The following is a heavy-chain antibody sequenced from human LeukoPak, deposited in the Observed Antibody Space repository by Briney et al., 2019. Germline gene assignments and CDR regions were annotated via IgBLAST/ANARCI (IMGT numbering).Heavy chain of an antibody. V-gene: IGHV1-2*06. J-gene: IGHJ4*02. CDR3: ARDEFYCSGGSCYSDIDY. CDR2: INPNSGGT. CDR1: GYTFTGYY. D-gene: IGHD2-15*01. Sequence: ASVKVSCKASGYTFTGYYMHWVRQAPGQGLEWMGRINPNSGGTNYAQKFQGRVTMTRDTSISTAYMELSRLRSDDTAVYYCARDEFYCSGGSCYSDIDYWGQGTLVTVSS.